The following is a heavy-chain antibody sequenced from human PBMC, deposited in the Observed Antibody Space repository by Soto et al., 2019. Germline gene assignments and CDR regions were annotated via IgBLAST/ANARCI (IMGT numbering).Heavy chain of an antibody. D-gene: IGHD2-2*02. CDR3: ARTIVVVPAAILDWFDP. CDR2: IYYSGST. Sequence: TLSLTCTVSGGSISSGDYYWSWIRQPPGKGLEWIGYIYYSGSTYYNPSLKSRVTISVDTSKNQFSLKLSSVTAADTAVYYCARTIVVVPAAILDWFDPWGQGTLVTVSS. J-gene: IGHJ5*02. V-gene: IGHV4-30-4*01. CDR1: GGSISSGDYY.